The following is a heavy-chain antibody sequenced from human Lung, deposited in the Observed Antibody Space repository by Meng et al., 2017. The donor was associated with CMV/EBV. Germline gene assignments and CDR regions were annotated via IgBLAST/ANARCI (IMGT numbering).Heavy chain of an antibody. J-gene: IGHJ6*02. D-gene: IGHD1-7*01. Sequence: TXSLXCTVSGGSITSGNYYWTWIRQHPGKGLEWIGFIYHGGSTDYNPSLKSRLTISVDTSKNQFSLKLSSVTAADTAVYYCARDRFSITGTTYLGFGMDVWGQGTXVTGSS. CDR3: ARDRFSITGTTYLGFGMDV. CDR1: GGSITSGNYY. CDR2: IYHGGST. V-gene: IGHV4-31*03.